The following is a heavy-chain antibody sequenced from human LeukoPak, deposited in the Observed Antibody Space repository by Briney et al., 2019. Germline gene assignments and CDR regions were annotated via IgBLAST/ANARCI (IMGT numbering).Heavy chain of an antibody. J-gene: IGHJ4*02. V-gene: IGHV4-39*07. CDR1: GVSISSSSYY. CDR2: IYYSGST. CDR3: ARGLDDY. Sequence: SETLSLTCTVSGVSISSSSYYWSWIRQPPGKGLEWIGTIYYSGSTYYNPSLKSRVTISVDTSKNQFSLKLSSVTAADTAVYYCARGLDDYWGQETLVTVSS.